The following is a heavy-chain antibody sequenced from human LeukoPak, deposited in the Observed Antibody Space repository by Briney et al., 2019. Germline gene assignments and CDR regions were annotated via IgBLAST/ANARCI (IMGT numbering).Heavy chain of an antibody. CDR1: GASISSYY. J-gene: IGHJ5*02. V-gene: IGHV4-4*07. CDR3: ARSDSIIRWFDP. CDR2: IYISGTT. Sequence: SETLSLTCNVSGASISSYYWSWVRQPAGKGLEWIGRIYISGTTNYNPSLTSRVTISVDTSKNQFSLKLNSVTAADTAVYYCARSDSIIRWFDPWGQGTLVTVSS. D-gene: IGHD4-11*01.